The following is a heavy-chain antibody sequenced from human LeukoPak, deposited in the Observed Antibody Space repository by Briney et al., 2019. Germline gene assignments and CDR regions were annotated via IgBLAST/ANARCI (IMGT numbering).Heavy chain of an antibody. J-gene: IGHJ4*02. Sequence: PGGSLRLSRAASGFTVSSNYMSWVRQAPGKGLEWVSVIYSGGSTYYADSVKGRFTISRDNSKNTLYLQMNSLRAEDTAVYYCARDLLSGYCSGGSCEYWGQGTLVSVSS. D-gene: IGHD2-15*01. CDR1: GFTVSSNY. CDR2: IYSGGST. CDR3: ARDLLSGYCSGGSCEY. V-gene: IGHV3-53*01.